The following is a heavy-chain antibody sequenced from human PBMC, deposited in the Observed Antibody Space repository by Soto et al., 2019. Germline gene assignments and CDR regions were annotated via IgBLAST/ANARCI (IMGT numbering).Heavy chain of an antibody. CDR3: TRSQDPVIVVVPAATLGHDY. J-gene: IGHJ4*02. V-gene: IGHV3-49*03. Sequence: GGSLRLSCTASGFTFGDYAMSWFRQAPGKGLEWVGFIRSKAYGGTTEYAASVKGRFTISRDDSKSIAYLQMNSLKTEDTAVYYCTRSQDPVIVVVPAATLGHDYWGQGTLVTVSS. CDR2: IRSKAYGGTT. CDR1: GFTFGDYA. D-gene: IGHD2-2*01.